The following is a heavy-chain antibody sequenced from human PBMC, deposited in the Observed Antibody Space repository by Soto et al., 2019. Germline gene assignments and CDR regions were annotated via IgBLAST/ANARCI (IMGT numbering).Heavy chain of an antibody. V-gene: IGHV4-61*01. J-gene: IGHJ3*02. CDR1: GGSVSSGSYY. CDR3: ATSLTPSDAFDI. D-gene: IGHD7-27*01. Sequence: TLSLTCTVSGGSVSSGSYYWSWIRQPPGKGLEWIGYIYYSGSTNYNPSLKSRVTISVDTSKNQFSLKLSSVTAADTAVYYCATSLTPSDAFDIWGQGTMVTVSS. CDR2: IYYSGST.